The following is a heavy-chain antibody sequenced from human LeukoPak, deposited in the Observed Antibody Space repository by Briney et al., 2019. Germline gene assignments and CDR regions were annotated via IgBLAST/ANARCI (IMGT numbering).Heavy chain of an antibody. V-gene: IGHV1-8*02. CDR2: MNPNSGNT. CDR1: GYTFTGYY. CDR3: ARGPLWFGES. J-gene: IGHJ5*02. D-gene: IGHD3-10*01. Sequence: ASVKVSCKASGYTFTGYYMHWVRQATGQGLEWMGWMNPNSGNTGYAQKFQGRVTMTRKTSISTAYMELSSLRSEDTAVYYCARGPLWFGESWGQGTLVTVSS.